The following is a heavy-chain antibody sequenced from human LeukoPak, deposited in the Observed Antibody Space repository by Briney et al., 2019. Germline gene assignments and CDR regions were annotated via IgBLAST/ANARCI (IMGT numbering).Heavy chain of an antibody. J-gene: IGHJ4*02. CDR2: INPNSGGT. Sequence: ASVKVSCRASGYTFTDNYMHWVRQAPGQGLEWMGWINPNSGGTNYAQNFQGRVTMTRDTSISTAYMELRRLRSDDTAVYYCARVPYNADRDYWGQGTLVTVSS. V-gene: IGHV1-2*02. D-gene: IGHD1-14*01. CDR3: ARVPYNADRDY. CDR1: GYTFTDNY.